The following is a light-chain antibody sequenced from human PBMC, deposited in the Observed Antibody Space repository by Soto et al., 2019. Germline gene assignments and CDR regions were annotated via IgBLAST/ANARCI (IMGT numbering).Light chain of an antibody. CDR2: GVS. Sequence: IVLTQSPGALSLSPGESATLSCRASQTVRRGYLAWYQQKPGQAPKVLIYGVSNRASGIPDRFSGSGSGTDFTLTISRLEPEDFAVYYCQQYGPSPPYTFGQGTKLEI. CDR1: QTVRRGY. J-gene: IGKJ2*01. V-gene: IGKV3-20*01. CDR3: QQYGPSPPYT.